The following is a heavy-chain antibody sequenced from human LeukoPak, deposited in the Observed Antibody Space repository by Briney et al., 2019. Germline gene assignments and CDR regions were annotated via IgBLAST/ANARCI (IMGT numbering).Heavy chain of an antibody. J-gene: IGHJ5*02. V-gene: IGHV4-34*01. Sequence: SETLSLTCAVYGGSFSGYYWSWIRQPPGKGLEWIGEINHSGSTNYNPSLKGRVTISVDTSKNQFSLKLSSVTAADTAVYYCARPPLRRYCSGGSCPKGVGWFDPWGQGTLVTVSS. CDR1: GGSFSGYY. CDR2: INHSGST. CDR3: ARPPLRRYCSGGSCPKGVGWFDP. D-gene: IGHD2-15*01.